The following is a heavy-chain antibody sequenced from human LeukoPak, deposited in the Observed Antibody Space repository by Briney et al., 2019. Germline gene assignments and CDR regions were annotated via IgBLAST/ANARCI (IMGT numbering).Heavy chain of an antibody. CDR3: ARQIYYDILTGYPFDAFDI. J-gene: IGHJ3*02. Sequence: ASVTVSCKASGYTFTGYYMHWVRQAPGQGLEWMGWINTNTGNPTYAQGFTGRFVFSLDTSVSTAYLQISSLKAEDTAVYYCARQIYYDILTGYPFDAFDIWGQGTMVTVSS. V-gene: IGHV7-4-1*02. CDR1: GYTFTGYY. CDR2: INTNTGNP. D-gene: IGHD3-9*01.